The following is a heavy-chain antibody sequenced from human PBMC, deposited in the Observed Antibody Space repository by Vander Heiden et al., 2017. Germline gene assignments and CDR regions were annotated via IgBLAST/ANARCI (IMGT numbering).Heavy chain of an antibody. CDR3: ARTLRFTIFGIYQFDH. V-gene: IGHV2-5*02. J-gene: IGHJ4*02. CDR1: EFSLSTNGVG. D-gene: IGHD3-3*01. Sequence: QITLKDPGHQVVKPQQTLTLTCTYSEFSLSTNGVGVGWLRQPPGRPLGWLAVIYWDDDKVYSPSLKNRLTITKDTSKNQVGLAMANMDPVDTATYYCARTLRFTIFGIYQFDHWGPGTLVTVSS. CDR2: IYWDDDK.